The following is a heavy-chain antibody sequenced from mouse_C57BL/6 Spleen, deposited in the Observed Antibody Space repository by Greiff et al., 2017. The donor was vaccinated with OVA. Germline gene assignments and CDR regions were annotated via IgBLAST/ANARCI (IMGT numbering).Heavy chain of an antibody. CDR1: GFTFSDYY. Sequence: EVKLVESEGGLVQPGSSMKLSCTASGFTFSDYYMAWVRQVPEKGLEWVANINYDGSSTYYLDSLKSRFIISRDNAKNILYLQMSSLKSEDTATYYCARGGRPDYYAMDYWGQGTSVTVSS. V-gene: IGHV5-16*01. J-gene: IGHJ4*01. CDR2: INYDGSST. CDR3: ARGGRPDYYAMDY.